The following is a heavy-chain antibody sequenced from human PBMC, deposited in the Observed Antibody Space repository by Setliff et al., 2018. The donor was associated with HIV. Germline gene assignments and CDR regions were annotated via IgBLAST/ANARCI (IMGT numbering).Heavy chain of an antibody. CDR2: IYWDDDK. Sequence: SGPTLVNPTQTLTLTCSFSGFSLSTTGVGVAWIRQPPGKALEYVALIYWDDDKRYSPSLKTRLTITRLTITKDTSKNQVVLTMTNMDPVDTATYYCGHSSGSYLGYFQHWGQGTLVTVSS. J-gene: IGHJ1*01. V-gene: IGHV2-5*02. CDR1: GFSLSTTGVG. CDR3: GHSSGSYLGYFQH. D-gene: IGHD1-26*01.